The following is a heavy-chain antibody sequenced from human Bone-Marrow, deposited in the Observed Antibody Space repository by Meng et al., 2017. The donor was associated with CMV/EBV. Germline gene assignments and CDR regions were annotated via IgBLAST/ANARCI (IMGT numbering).Heavy chain of an antibody. Sequence: TLNASGPTPEKPPQTLSLACTFSVFALSTSGVGVGLSLQPPGKALEWLALIYWDDDKRYSPSLKSRLTITKDTSKNQVVLTMTDMDPVDTATYYCAHPRGWAFDYWGQGTLVTVSS. CDR2: IYWDDDK. V-gene: IGHV2-5*02. CDR1: VFALSTSGVG. D-gene: IGHD6-19*01. CDR3: AHPRGWAFDY. J-gene: IGHJ4*02.